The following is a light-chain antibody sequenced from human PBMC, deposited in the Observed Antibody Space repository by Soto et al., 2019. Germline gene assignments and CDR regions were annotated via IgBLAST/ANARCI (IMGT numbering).Light chain of an antibody. CDR2: AAS. J-gene: IGKJ5*01. CDR3: QQTNSFPVT. CDR1: QGISNY. V-gene: IGKV1-27*01. Sequence: DIQMTQSPSSLSASVGDRATITCRASQGISNYLAWYQQKPGKVPKLLTYAASTLQSGVPSRFSGSGSGTDFTLTITCLQPEDFATYYCQQTNSFPVTCGQGTRLEIK.